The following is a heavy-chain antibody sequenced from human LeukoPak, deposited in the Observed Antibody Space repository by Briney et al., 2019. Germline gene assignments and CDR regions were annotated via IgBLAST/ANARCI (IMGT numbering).Heavy chain of an antibody. J-gene: IGHJ4*02. CDR3: ARDFSGFCSGDCRPYYFDY. V-gene: IGHV4-39*07. CDR2: IYYRGTT. D-gene: IGHD2-15*01. Sequence: SETLSLTCTVSGGSISSSSYYWGWIRQPPGKGLEWIGTIYYRGTTYYNPSLKSRVTLSVDTSKNEFSLSLTSVTAADTAVYYCARDFSGFCSGDCRPYYFDYWGQGILVTASS. CDR1: GGSISSSSYY.